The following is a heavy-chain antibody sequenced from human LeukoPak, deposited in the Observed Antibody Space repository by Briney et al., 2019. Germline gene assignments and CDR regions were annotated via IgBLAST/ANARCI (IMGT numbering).Heavy chain of an antibody. CDR1: GYSISSGYY. V-gene: IGHV4-38-2*02. CDR3: ARVGNYASYYYYYYYMDV. D-gene: IGHD2-2*01. J-gene: IGHJ6*03. Sequence: PSETLSLTCTVSGYSISSGYYWGWIRQPPGKGLEWIGSIYHSGSTYYNPSLKSRVTISVDTSKNQFSLKLSSVTAADTAVYYCARVGNYASYYYYYYYMDVWGKGTTVTVSS. CDR2: IYHSGST.